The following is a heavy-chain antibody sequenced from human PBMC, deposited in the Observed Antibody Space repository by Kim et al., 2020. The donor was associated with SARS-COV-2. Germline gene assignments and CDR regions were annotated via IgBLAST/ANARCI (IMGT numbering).Heavy chain of an antibody. D-gene: IGHD6-19*01. Sequence: DSVKGRFTISRDNSKNTLYLQMNSLRAEDTAVYYCAKDLIAVAGRGLFDYWGQGTLVTVSS. J-gene: IGHJ4*02. CDR3: AKDLIAVAGRGLFDY. V-gene: IGHV3-23*01.